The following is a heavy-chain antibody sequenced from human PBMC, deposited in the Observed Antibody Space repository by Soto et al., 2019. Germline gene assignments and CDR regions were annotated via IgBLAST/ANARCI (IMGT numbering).Heavy chain of an antibody. V-gene: IGHV4-31*11. D-gene: IGHD3-10*01. J-gene: IGHJ3*02. CDR2: IYYSGST. CDR3: ARGATYYYGSGSYSADAFDI. CDR1: GGSISSGGYY. Sequence: SETLSLTCAVSGGSISSGGYYWSWIRQHPGKGLEWIGYIYYSGSTYYNPSLKSRVTISLDTSKNQFSLRLSSVTAADTAVYYCARGATYYYGSGSYSADAFDIWGQGTMVTVSS.